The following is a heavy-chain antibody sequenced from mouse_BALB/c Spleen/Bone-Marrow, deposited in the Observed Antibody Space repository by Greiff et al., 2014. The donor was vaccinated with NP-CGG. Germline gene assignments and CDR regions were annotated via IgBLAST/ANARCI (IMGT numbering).Heavy chain of an antibody. CDR3: TRGSSYVGYAMDY. J-gene: IGHJ4*01. CDR1: GYTFTNNW. V-gene: IGHV1S126*01. D-gene: IGHD1-1*01. Sequence: VKLMESGAELVRPGASVKLSCKASGYTFTNNWINWVKQRPGQGLEWIGNIYPSDSYTNYNQKFKDKATLTVDKSSSTAYMQLSSPTSEDSVVYYCTRGSSYVGYAMDYWGQGTSVTVSS. CDR2: IYPSDSYT.